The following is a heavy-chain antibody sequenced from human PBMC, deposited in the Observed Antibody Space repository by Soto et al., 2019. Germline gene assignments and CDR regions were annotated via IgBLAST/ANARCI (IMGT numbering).Heavy chain of an antibody. V-gene: IGHV4-34*01. Sequence: QVQLQQWGAEVLKPSETLSLTCVVNGGSFSGYYWSWIRQPQGKVLEWIGEINDSGITDFNPSLESRFTISVDMSKNQCSLKLNSVTAADTAVYHCARGRSSVPDRRGIGYYGLDVWGQGTTVTVSS. D-gene: IGHD3-3*01. CDR3: ARGRSSVPDRRGIGYYGLDV. J-gene: IGHJ6*02. CDR2: INDSGIT. CDR1: GGSFSGYY.